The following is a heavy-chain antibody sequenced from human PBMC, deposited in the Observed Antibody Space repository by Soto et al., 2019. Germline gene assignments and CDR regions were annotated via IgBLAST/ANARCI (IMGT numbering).Heavy chain of an antibody. CDR1: GFTFSSYS. Sequence: EVQLVESGGGLVQPGGSLRLSCAASGFTFSSYSMNWVRQAPGKGLEWVSYISSSSSTIYYADSVKGRFTISRDNAKNALYLQLNCLRDEDTAVYYCAREGGNLSWFDPWGQGALGTVAS. CDR3: AREGGNLSWFDP. CDR2: ISSSSSTI. V-gene: IGHV3-48*02. D-gene: IGHD1-26*01. J-gene: IGHJ5*02.